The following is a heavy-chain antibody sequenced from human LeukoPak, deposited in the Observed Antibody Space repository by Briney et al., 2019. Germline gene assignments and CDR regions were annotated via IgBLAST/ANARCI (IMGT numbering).Heavy chain of an antibody. V-gene: IGHV3-23*01. CDR2: ISGSGGKT. J-gene: IGHJ4*02. CDR1: GFTFSSYA. Sequence: GGALRLSCAASGFTFSSYAMTWVRQAPGRGLEWVSAISGSGGKTYYADSVKGLFTISRDNSKNTLYLQMNTLRAEDTAVYYWAKYPFHILTGYYTTFDYWGQGTLVTVSS. CDR3: AKYPFHILTGYYTTFDY. D-gene: IGHD3-9*01.